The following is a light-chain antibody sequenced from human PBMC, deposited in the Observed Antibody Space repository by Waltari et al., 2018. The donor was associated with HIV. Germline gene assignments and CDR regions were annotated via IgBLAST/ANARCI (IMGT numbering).Light chain of an antibody. J-gene: IGKJ2*02. CDR1: QGIGTN. CDR3: QQLSNYPCT. CDR2: AAS. Sequence: IQLTQSPSFLSASLRDRVTITCRASQGIGTNLSWFQQKPGKAPNLLIYAASSLHRGVPSRFTGGGSGTEFTLTINNLQPEDFATYYCQQLSNYPCTFGQGTRLAIK. V-gene: IGKV1-9*01.